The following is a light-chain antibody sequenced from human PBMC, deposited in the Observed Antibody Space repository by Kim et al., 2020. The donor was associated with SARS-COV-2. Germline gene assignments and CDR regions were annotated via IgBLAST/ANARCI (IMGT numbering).Light chain of an antibody. CDR3: QAWDSSPHVI. CDR1: NLESKY. CDR2: QDS. V-gene: IGLV3-1*01. J-gene: IGLJ2*01. Sequence: SYELTQPPSVSVSPGQTASITCSGDNLESKYVCWYQQKPGQSPVVVIYQDSERPSGIPERFSGSNSGNTATLTISGTQAVDEADYFCQAWDSSPHVIFGGGTQLTVL.